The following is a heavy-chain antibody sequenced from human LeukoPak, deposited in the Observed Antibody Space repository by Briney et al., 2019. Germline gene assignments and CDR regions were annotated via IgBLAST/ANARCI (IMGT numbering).Heavy chain of an antibody. CDR3: ARDLVGYYYYYMDV. CDR1: GGSISSGSYY. D-gene: IGHD1-26*01. V-gene: IGHV4-61*02. CDR2: IYTSGST. Sequence: SQTLSLTCTVSGGSISSGSYYWSWIRQPAGKGLEWIGRIYTSGSTNYNPSLKSRVTISVDTSKNQFSLKLSSVTAGDTAVYYCARDLVGYYYYYMDVWGKGTTVTVSS. J-gene: IGHJ6*03.